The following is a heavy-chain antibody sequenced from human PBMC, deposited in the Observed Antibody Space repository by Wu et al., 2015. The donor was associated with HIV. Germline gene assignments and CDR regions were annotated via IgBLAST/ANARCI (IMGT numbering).Heavy chain of an antibody. D-gene: IGHD3-3*01. CDR3: ARVFFRVYYYYMDV. CDR1: GYTFTGYY. CDR2: INPNSGDT. V-gene: IGHV1-2*02. Sequence: QVQLVQSGAEVKKPGASVKVSCKASGYTFTGYYMHWVRQAPGQGLEWMGWINPNSGDTNYAQKFQGRVTMTRDTSITTAYMELTRLRSDDTAVYYCARVFFRVYYYYMDVVGTKGPRSPSP. J-gene: IGHJ6*03.